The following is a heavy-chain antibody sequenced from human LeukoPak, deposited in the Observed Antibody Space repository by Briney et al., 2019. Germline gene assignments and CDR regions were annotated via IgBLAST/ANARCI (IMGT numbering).Heavy chain of an antibody. CDR1: GGSISSSSYY. J-gene: IGHJ4*02. Sequence: SETLSLTCTVSGGSISSSSYYWGWIRQPPGKGLEWIGSIYYSGSTYYNPSLKSRVTISVDTSKNQFSLELSSVTAADTAVYYCARLGYSSGWYEEVYWGQGTLVTVSS. V-gene: IGHV4-39*01. CDR2: IYYSGST. CDR3: ARLGYSSGWYEEVY. D-gene: IGHD6-13*01.